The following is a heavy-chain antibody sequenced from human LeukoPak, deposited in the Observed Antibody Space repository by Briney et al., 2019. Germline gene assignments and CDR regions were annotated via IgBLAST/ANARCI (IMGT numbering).Heavy chain of an antibody. D-gene: IGHD2-15*01. J-gene: IGHJ4*02. Sequence: SETLSLTCTVSGGSISSYYWSWIRQPPGKGLEWIGYIYYSGSTNYNPSLKSRVTISVDTSKNQFSLKLSSVTAADTAVYYCASGEAALIPYAFDYWGQGTLVTVSS. CDR1: GGSISSYY. V-gene: IGHV4-59*01. CDR2: IYYSGST. CDR3: ASGEAALIPYAFDY.